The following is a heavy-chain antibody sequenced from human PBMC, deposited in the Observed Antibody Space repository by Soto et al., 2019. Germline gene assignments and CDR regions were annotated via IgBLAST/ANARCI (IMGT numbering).Heavy chain of an antibody. CDR2: ISYDGRNE. V-gene: IGHV3-30*04. CDR1: GFSFSSHG. J-gene: IGHJ6*02. Sequence: PGGSLRLSCAASGFSFSSHGIHWARQAPGKGLEWVAVISYDGRNEYYADSVKGRFTISRDNSKNTLSLQMNSLRTEDTAIYYCARDSGNYINPYYYYGMDVWGQGTTVTVS. D-gene: IGHD4-4*01. CDR3: ARDSGNYINPYYYYGMDV.